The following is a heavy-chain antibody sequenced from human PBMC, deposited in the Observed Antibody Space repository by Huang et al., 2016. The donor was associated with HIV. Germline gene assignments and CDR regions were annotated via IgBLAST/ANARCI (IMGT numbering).Heavy chain of an antibody. CDR2: IKSKTERGTT. CDR3: TTGTRDYLNAFDI. V-gene: IGHV3-15*07. CDR1: GFSFSSAW. J-gene: IGHJ3*02. D-gene: IGHD1-7*01. Sequence: EVQLVESGGGLVKPGGSLRLSCEVSGFSFSSAWMNWVRKAPGEGREWVGRIKSKTERGTTDYAAPVKGRFTISRDDSKNTLYLQMNSLKTEDTGVYYCTTGTRDYLNAFDIWGQGTKVTVSS.